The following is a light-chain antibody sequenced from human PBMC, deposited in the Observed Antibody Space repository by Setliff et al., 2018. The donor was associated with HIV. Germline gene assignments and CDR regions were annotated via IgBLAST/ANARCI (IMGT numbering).Light chain of an antibody. CDR2: EDF. V-gene: IGLV2-23*02. CDR1: SDDVGRYHL. CDR3: CSYAGGGTVL. J-gene: IGLJ3*02. Sequence: QSALTQPASVSGSLGHSISISCTGTSDDVGRYHLVSWYQQHPGKAPKLMIYEDFKRPSGISSRFSGSKSGNTASLTISGLQAEDEADYYCCSYAGGGTVLFGGGTKGTV.